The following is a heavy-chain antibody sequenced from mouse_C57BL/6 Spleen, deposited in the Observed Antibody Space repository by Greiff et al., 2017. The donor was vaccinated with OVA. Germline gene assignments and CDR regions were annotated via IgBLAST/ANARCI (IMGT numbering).Heavy chain of an antibody. J-gene: IGHJ2*01. CDR1: GYTFTDYE. V-gene: IGHV1-15*01. D-gene: IGHD4-1*01. CDR3: TRGLGRGDFDY. CDR2: IDPETGGT. Sequence: QVQLQQSGAELVRPGASVTLSCKASGYTFTDYEMHWVKQTPVHGLEWIGAIDPETGGTAYNQKFKGKAILTADKSSSTAYMELRSLTSEDSAVYYCTRGLGRGDFDYWGQGTTLTVSS.